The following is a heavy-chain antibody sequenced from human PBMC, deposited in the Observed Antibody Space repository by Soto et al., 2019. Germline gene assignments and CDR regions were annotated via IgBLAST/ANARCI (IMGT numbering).Heavy chain of an antibody. J-gene: IGHJ5*02. CDR2: INAANGDT. V-gene: IGHV1-3*01. Sequence: ASVKVSCKASGYTFTSYGIHWVRQAPGQRLEWMGWINAANGDTKYSPKFQGRVTVTRDTSASTAYMELSSLRSEDTAVYYCVRRHVSATGIDWFDPWGQGTLVAVSS. D-gene: IGHD6-13*01. CDR1: GYTFTSYG. CDR3: VRRHVSATGIDWFDP.